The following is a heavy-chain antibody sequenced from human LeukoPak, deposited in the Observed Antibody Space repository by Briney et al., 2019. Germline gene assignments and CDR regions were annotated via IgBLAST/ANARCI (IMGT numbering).Heavy chain of an antibody. D-gene: IGHD4-17*01. V-gene: IGHV4-59*08. Sequence: PSETLSLNCTVSGGSINSYLWRWIRQPPGQGLEGIGYIYYTGSTNYNPSLHSRVTISVDTSKNQFSLKLSSVTAADTAVYYCAKQDYGDYGGVDYWGQGTLVTVSS. CDR1: GGSINSYL. CDR2: IYYTGST. CDR3: AKQDYGDYGGVDY. J-gene: IGHJ4*02.